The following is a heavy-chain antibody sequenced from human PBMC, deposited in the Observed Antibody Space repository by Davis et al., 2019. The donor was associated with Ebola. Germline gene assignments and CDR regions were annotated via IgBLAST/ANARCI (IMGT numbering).Heavy chain of an antibody. CDR1: GFTFSSYG. V-gene: IGHV3-30*18. CDR3: AKDTGELWLLYYGMDV. Sequence: GESLKISCAASGFTFSSYGMHWVRQAPGKGLEWVAVISYDGSNKYYADSVKCRFTISRDNSKNTLYLQMNSLRAEDTAVYYCAKDTGELWLLYYGMDVWGQGTTVTVSS. D-gene: IGHD5-18*01. J-gene: IGHJ6*02. CDR2: ISYDGSNK.